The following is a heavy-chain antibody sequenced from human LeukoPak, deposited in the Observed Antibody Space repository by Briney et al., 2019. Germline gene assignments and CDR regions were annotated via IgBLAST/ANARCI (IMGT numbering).Heavy chain of an antibody. V-gene: IGHV1-18*01. CDR2: ISAYNGNT. Sequence: EATVKVSCKASGYTFTSYGISWVRQAPGQGLEWMGWISAYNGNTNYAQKLQGRVTMTTDTSTSTAYMELRSLRSDDTAVYYCARGITIFGVVTDAFAIWGQGTMVTVSS. D-gene: IGHD3-3*01. CDR3: ARGITIFGVVTDAFAI. CDR1: GYTFTSYG. J-gene: IGHJ3*02.